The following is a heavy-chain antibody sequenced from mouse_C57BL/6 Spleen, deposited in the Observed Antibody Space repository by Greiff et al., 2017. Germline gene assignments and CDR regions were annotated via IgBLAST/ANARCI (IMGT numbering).Heavy chain of an antibody. Sequence: VQLQQSGPELVKPGASVKIPCKASGYTFTDYNMDWVKQSHGKSLEWIGDINPNNGGTIYNQKFKGKATLTVDKSSSTAYMELRSLTSEDTAVYYCARQDGNYEFDYWGQGTTLTVSS. V-gene: IGHV1-18*01. J-gene: IGHJ2*01. D-gene: IGHD2-1*01. CDR2: INPNNGGT. CDR3: ARQDGNYEFDY. CDR1: GYTFTDYN.